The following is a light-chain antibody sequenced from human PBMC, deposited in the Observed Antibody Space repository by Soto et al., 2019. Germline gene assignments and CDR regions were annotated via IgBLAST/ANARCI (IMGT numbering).Light chain of an antibody. Sequence: QSVLTQPASVSGSPGQSITISCTGTSSDVGAYNYVSWYQHHPGKAPKLVIYEVSNRPSGLSNRFSGSKSGNTASLTISGLQAEDEADYFCSSYTTTKEVFGTRTKVTVL. CDR3: SSYTTTKEV. J-gene: IGLJ1*01. CDR1: SSDVGAYNY. V-gene: IGLV2-14*01. CDR2: EVS.